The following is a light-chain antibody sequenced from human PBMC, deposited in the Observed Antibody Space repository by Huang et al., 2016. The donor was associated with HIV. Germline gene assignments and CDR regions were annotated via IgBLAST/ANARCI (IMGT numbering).Light chain of an antibody. CDR2: EAS. CDR3: QQYKSYSPRA. CDR1: QSISNW. J-gene: IGKJ1*01. Sequence: DIQMTQSPSALSASLGERVTITCRASQSISNWLAWYQQKPGTAPKLLIYEASSLQNGVPSRFSGSGSGTEFTLTISSLQPDDFATYYCQQYKSYSPRAFGQGTKVEIK. V-gene: IGKV1-5*03.